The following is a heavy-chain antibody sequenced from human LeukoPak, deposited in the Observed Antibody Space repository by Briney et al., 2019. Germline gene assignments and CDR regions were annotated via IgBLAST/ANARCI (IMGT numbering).Heavy chain of an antibody. V-gene: IGHV3-64D*06. D-gene: IGHD5-12*01. CDR1: GFSFSTHA. J-gene: IGHJ4*02. CDR3: VAPRYSGYDLVY. Sequence: GGSLRLSCSASGFSFSTHALHWVRQAPGKGLEYVSAISNDGSSTYYVDSVKGRFSISKDNFKNTVYLQMSSLRAEDTAVYHCVAPRYSGYDLVYWGQGTLVTVSS. CDR2: ISNDGSST.